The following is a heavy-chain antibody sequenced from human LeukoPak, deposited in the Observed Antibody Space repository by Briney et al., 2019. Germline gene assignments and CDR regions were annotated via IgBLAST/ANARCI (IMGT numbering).Heavy chain of an antibody. CDR3: ARSPASFGFDVSWFDL. V-gene: IGHV3-11*01. Sequence: GGSLRLPCAASGFTFSDYYMSWIRQAPGKGLEWVSYISSSGSTIYYADSVKGRFTISRDNAKNSLYLQMNSLRAEDTAVYYCARSPASFGFDVSWFDLWGQGTLVTVSS. D-gene: IGHD3-16*01. J-gene: IGHJ5*02. CDR1: GFTFSDYY. CDR2: ISSSGSTI.